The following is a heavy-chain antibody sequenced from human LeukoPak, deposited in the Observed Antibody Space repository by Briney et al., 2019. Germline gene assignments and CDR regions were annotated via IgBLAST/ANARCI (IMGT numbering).Heavy chain of an antibody. Sequence: GGSLRLSCAASGFTFSSYWMSWVRQAPGKGLEWVANIKQDGSEKYYVDSVKGRFTISRDNAKNSLYLQMNSLRAEDTAVYYCARGVACSSTSCSPRDYYYYMDVWGKGTTVTVSS. CDR1: GFTFSSYW. CDR3: ARGVACSSTSCSPRDYYYYMDV. V-gene: IGHV3-7*01. CDR2: IKQDGSEK. D-gene: IGHD2-2*01. J-gene: IGHJ6*03.